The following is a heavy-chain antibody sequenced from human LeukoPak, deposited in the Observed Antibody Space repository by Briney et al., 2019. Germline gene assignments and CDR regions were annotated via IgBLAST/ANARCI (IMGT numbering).Heavy chain of an antibody. CDR2: IYHSGST. CDR1: GGSFSGYY. J-gene: IGHJ6*03. V-gene: IGHV4-38-2*02. D-gene: IGHD3-22*01. Sequence: SETLSLTFAVYGGSFSGYYWGWIRQPPGKGLEWIGSIYHSGSTYYNPSLKSRVTISVDTSKNQFSLKLSSVTAADTAVYYCARDSSYDSSGYYELLYYMDVWGKGTTVTVSS. CDR3: ARDSSYDSSGYYELLYYMDV.